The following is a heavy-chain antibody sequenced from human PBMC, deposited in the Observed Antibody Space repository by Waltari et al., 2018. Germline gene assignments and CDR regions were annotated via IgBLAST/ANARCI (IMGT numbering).Heavy chain of an antibody. Sequence: EVQLVQSGAEVKKPGATVKISCKVSGYTFTDYYMHWVQQAPGNGLEWMGLGDAEVGGTLYAEKLQVRVTISADTSTDTSYMQLRSLRSEYTAVYYCATPLADCSGGSCPDSWGQGTLVTVSS. CDR2: GDAEVGGT. J-gene: IGHJ4*02. CDR1: GYTFTDYY. CDR3: ATPLADCSGGSCPDS. V-gene: IGHV1-69-2*01. D-gene: IGHD2-15*01.